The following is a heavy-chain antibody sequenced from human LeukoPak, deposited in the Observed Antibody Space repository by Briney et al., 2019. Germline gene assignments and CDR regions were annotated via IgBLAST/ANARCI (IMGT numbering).Heavy chain of an antibody. CDR2: IYYTGTT. J-gene: IGHJ4*02. V-gene: IGHV4-39*07. D-gene: IGHD3-10*01. CDR3: ARYMRNSGTYDFDY. CDR1: GGSISSSSYY. Sequence: PSETLSLTCTVSGGSISSSSYYWGWIRQPPGKGLEWIGSIYYTGTTNYNPSLQSRVTIIADTSNNRFSLRLRSVTAADTAVYYCARYMRNSGTYDFDYWGQGTLVTVSS.